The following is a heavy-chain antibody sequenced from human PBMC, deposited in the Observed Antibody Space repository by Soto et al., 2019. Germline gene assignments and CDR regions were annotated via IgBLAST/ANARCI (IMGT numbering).Heavy chain of an antibody. D-gene: IGHD3-10*01. J-gene: IGHJ2*01. CDR3: ARRASGSYYNGEQARYFDL. CDR2: IYYSGNT. Sequence: QLQLQESGPGLVKPSETLSLTCTVSGGSISSSSYYWGWIRQPPGKGLEWIGNIYYSGNTYYNPSLKSRVTISVDTSKNQFSLKLSSVTAADTAVYYCARRASGSYYNGEQARYFDLWGRGTLVTVSS. V-gene: IGHV4-39*01. CDR1: GGSISSSSYY.